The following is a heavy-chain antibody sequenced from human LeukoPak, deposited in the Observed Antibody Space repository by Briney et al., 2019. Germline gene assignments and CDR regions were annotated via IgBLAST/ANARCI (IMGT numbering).Heavy chain of an antibody. CDR1: GVTFSGTW. V-gene: IGHV3-74*03. J-gene: IGHJ4*02. CDR3: ARDWYHAIDY. D-gene: IGHD2-2*01. Sequence: GGSLRLSCAASGVTFSGTWMHWVRQPPGEGLVWVARITSDGISTTYAESVKGRFTISRDNAKNTLYLQMNSLRAEDTAVYYCARDWYHAIDYWGQGALVTVSS. CDR2: ITSDGIST.